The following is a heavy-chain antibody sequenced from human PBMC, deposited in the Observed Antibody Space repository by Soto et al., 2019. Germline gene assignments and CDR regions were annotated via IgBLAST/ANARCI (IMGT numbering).Heavy chain of an antibody. D-gene: IGHD4-17*01. CDR2: IYYSGSN. CDR1: GGSISSGDYY. Sequence: QVQLQESGPGLVKPSQTLSLTCTVSGGSISSGDYYWSWIRQPPGKGLEWIGYIYYSGSNYYNPSLKSRVTISVYTSKNQFSLKLSSVTAADTVVYFCATYTYGGNTGLEYWGQGTLVTVSS. V-gene: IGHV4-30-4*01. CDR3: ATYTYGGNTGLEY. J-gene: IGHJ4*02.